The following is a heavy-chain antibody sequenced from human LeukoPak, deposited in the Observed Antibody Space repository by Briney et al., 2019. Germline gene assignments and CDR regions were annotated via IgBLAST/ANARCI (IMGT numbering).Heavy chain of an antibody. CDR3: ARGLNDRNGLRYFDWLLSYYYMDV. V-gene: IGHV1-2*02. CDR2: INPNSGGT. CDR1: GYTFTGYY. D-gene: IGHD3-9*01. Sequence: ASVKVSCKASGYTFTGYYMHWVRQAPGQGLEWMGWINPNSGGTNYAQKFQGRVTMTRDTSISTAYMELSRLRSDDTAVYYCARGLNDRNGLRYFDWLLSYYYMDVWGKGTTVTISS. J-gene: IGHJ6*03.